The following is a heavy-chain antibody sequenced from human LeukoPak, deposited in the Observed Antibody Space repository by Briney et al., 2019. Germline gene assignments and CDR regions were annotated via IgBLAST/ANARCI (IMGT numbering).Heavy chain of an antibody. J-gene: IGHJ4*02. CDR2: ITGSNNYI. CDR1: GFTFSSYS. Sequence: GGSLRLSCAASGFTFSSYSMNWVRQAPGKGLEWVSSITGSNNYIYYADSVKGRFTISRDNAKNSLHLQMASLRAEDTAVYYCASERSAIATRPDSQPYFDYWGQGTLVTVSS. V-gene: IGHV3-21*01. D-gene: IGHD6-6*01. CDR3: ASERSAIATRPDSQPYFDY.